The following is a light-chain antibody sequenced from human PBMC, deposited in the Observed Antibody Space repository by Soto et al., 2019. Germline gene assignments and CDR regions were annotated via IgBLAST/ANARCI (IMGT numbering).Light chain of an antibody. V-gene: IGKV3-20*01. Sequence: EIVLTQSPGTLSLSPGERATLSCRANQSVSSSYLAWYQQKPGQAPRLLIYGASSRATGIPDRFSGSGSGTDFTLTISRLEPEDFAVYYCQQYSRTFGQGTKVEIK. J-gene: IGKJ1*01. CDR1: QSVSSSY. CDR2: GAS. CDR3: QQYSRT.